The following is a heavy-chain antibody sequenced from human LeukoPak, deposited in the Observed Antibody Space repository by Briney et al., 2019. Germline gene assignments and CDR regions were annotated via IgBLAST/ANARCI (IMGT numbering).Heavy chain of an antibody. D-gene: IGHD2-21*01. V-gene: IGHV3-15*01. CDR1: GFTYTEAW. CDR2: IKSKSAGGTT. CDR3: AAGCGHSDFDY. Sequence: GGSLRLSCAASGFTYTEAWMNWVRQSPGKGLEWVGRIKSKSAGGTTDYAAPVKGRFTISWDDSKDTVYLQMNGLKSEDTAVYYCAAGCGHSDFDYWGQGTLVTVSS. J-gene: IGHJ4*02.